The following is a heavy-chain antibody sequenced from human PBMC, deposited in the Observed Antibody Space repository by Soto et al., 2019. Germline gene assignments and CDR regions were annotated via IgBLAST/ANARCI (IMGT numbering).Heavy chain of an antibody. CDR2: IIPILGIA. CDR1: GGTFSSYT. D-gene: IGHD5-12*01. J-gene: IGHJ6*03. CDR3: ASTQWVARNHHDSYYYYMDV. V-gene: IGHV1-69*02. Sequence: QVQLVQSGAEVKKPGSSVKVSCKASGGTFSSYTISWVRQAPGQGLEWMGRIIPILGIATYAQKFQGRVTIPAEKATSTASMELSSLSSEDTAVYYSASTQWVARNHHDSYYYYMDVWGKGTTVTVSS.